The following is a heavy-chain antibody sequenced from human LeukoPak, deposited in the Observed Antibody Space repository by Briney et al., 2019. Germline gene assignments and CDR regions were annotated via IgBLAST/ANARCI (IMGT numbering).Heavy chain of an antibody. J-gene: IGHJ3*02. Sequence: ASETLSLTCAVYGGSFSGYYWSWIRQPPGKGLEWIGEINHSGSTNYNPSLKSRVTISVDTSKNQFSLKLSSVTAADTAVYYCAATDDSSGYYYRNGAFDIWGQGTMVTVSS. D-gene: IGHD3-22*01. CDR3: AATDDSSGYYYRNGAFDI. CDR2: INHSGST. V-gene: IGHV4-34*01. CDR1: GGSFSGYY.